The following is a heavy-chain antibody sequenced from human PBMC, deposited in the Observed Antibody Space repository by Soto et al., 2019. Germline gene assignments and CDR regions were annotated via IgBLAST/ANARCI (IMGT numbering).Heavy chain of an antibody. J-gene: IGHJ3*02. Sequence: QVQLVESGGGVVQPGRSLRLSCAASGFTFSSYGMHWVRQAPGKGLEWVAVISYDGSNKYYADSVKGRFTISRDNSKNTLYLQMNSLRAEDTAVYYCAKDVRDYDFWSGYIKSGGADDAFDIWGQGTMVTVSS. D-gene: IGHD3-3*01. V-gene: IGHV3-30*18. CDR2: ISYDGSNK. CDR1: GFTFSSYG. CDR3: AKDVRDYDFWSGYIKSGGADDAFDI.